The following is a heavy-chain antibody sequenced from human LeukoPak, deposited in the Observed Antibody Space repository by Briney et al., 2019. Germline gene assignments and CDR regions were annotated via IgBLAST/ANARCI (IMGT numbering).Heavy chain of an antibody. V-gene: IGHV1-18*01. J-gene: IGHJ4*02. CDR2: ISAYNGNT. CDR1: GGTFRSYA. D-gene: IGHD3-16*01. Sequence: ASVKVSCKASGGTFRSYAISWVRQAPGQGLEWMGWISAYNGNTNYAQKLQGRVTMTTDTSTSTAYMELRSLRSDDTAVYYCARDYDYVLEVNYWGQGTLVTVSS. CDR3: ARDYDYVLEVNY.